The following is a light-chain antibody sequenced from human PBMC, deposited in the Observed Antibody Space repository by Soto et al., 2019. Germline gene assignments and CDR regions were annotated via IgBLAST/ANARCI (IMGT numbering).Light chain of an antibody. J-gene: IGKJ1*01. CDR3: QQYGSSPET. V-gene: IGKV3-20*01. CDR1: QSVSSY. CDR2: DAS. Sequence: EIVFTQSPATLSFSPAERATLSCRASQSVSSYLAWYQQKPGQAPRLLIYDASNRATGIPARFSGSGSGTDFTLTISRLEPEDFAVYYCQQYGSSPETFGQGTKVDIK.